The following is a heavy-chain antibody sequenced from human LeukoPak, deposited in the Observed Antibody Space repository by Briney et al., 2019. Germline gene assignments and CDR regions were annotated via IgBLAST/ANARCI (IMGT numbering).Heavy chain of an antibody. J-gene: IGHJ4*02. Sequence: PGGSLRLSCAASGFTVRSHRLIWVRQAAGKGLEWVSVIDSTGSTYDADSVMGRFIISTDISKNTLYLQIHGLRPDDTAVYHCATDTGLRWSFDYWGQGTLVTVSS. V-gene: IGHV3-53*05. D-gene: IGHD4-23*01. CDR2: IDSTGST. CDR1: GFTVRSHR. CDR3: ATDTGLRWSFDY.